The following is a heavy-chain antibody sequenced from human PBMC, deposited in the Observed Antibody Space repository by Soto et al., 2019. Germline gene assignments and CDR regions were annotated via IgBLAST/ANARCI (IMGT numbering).Heavy chain of an antibody. J-gene: IGHJ3*02. CDR2: ISSSSSYI. CDR3: ARDASLAMGLGAFDI. V-gene: IGHV3-21*01. D-gene: IGHD5-18*01. CDR1: GFTFSSYS. Sequence: EVQLVESGGGLVKPGGSLRLSCAASGFTFSSYSMNWVRQAPGKGLEWVSSISSSSSYIYYADSVKGRFTISRDNAKNSLELQMNSLRAEDTAVDYCARDASLAMGLGAFDIWGQGTMVTVSS.